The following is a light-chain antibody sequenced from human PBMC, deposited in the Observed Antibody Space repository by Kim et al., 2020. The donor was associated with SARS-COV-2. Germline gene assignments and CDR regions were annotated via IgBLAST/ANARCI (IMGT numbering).Light chain of an antibody. CDR1: QSVRSSH. CDR2: ETS. Sequence: SPGERATLACRACQSVRSSHLARYQQKPGQAPTLLVSETSTRATGIPDRFSGSGSGTDFTLTISRLEPEDFAVYYCQQYGSSLFTFGQGTKLEI. CDR3: QQYGSSLFT. J-gene: IGKJ2*01. V-gene: IGKV3-20*01.